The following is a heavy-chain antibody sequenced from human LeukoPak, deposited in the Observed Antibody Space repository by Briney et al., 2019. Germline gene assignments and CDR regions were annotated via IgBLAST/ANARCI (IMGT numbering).Heavy chain of an antibody. D-gene: IGHD5-18*01. J-gene: IGHJ4*02. Sequence: PSETLSLTCTVSGYSISSGYYWGWIRQPPGKGLEWIGSIYHSGSTYYNPSLKSRVTISVDTSKNQFSLKLSSVTAADTAVYYCAREWLPDYWGQGTLVTVSS. CDR3: AREWLPDY. CDR2: IYHSGST. CDR1: GYSISSGYY. V-gene: IGHV4-38-2*02.